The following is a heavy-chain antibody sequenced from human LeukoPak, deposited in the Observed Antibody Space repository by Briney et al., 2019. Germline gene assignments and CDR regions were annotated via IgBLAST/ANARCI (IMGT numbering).Heavy chain of an antibody. Sequence: SETLSLTCTVSGGSISSSSYYWGWIRQPPGKGLEWIGYIYYSGSTNYNPSLKSRVTISVDTSKNQFSLKLSSVTAADTAVYYCARGEGPTVTTDYWGQGTLVTVSS. CDR1: GGSISSSSYY. CDR3: ARGEGPTVTTDY. CDR2: IYYSGST. D-gene: IGHD4-17*01. V-gene: IGHV4-61*05. J-gene: IGHJ4*02.